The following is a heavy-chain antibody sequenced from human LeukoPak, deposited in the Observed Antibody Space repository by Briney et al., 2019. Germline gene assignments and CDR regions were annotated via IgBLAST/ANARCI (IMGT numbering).Heavy chain of an antibody. CDR1: GGSISSGPYY. J-gene: IGHJ4*02. Sequence: SETLSLTCTVSGGSISSGPYYWGWLRQPPGKGLEWIGNIYYGENTYYNPSLKSRVTISIDTPKNQFYLKLSSLTAADTAVYYCARRDDSSGYHKIFDYWGPGTLVTVSS. CDR2: IYYGENT. CDR3: ARRDDSSGYHKIFDY. V-gene: IGHV4-39*01. D-gene: IGHD3-22*01.